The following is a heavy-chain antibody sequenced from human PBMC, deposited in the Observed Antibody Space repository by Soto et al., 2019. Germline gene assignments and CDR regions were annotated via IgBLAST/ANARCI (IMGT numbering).Heavy chain of an antibody. V-gene: IGHV3-30*18. CDR3: AKVGSQSRSFDY. CDR2: ISYDGSNK. J-gene: IGHJ4*02. CDR1: GFTFSSYG. D-gene: IGHD4-4*01. Sequence: PGGPMRLSCAASGFTFSSYGMHRVRQAPGKGLEWVAVISYDGSNKYYADSVKGRFTISRDNSKNTLYLQMNSLRAEDTAVYYCAKVGSQSRSFDYWGQGTLVTVS.